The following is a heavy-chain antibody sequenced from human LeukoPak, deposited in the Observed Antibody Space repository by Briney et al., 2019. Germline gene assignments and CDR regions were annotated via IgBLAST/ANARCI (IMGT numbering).Heavy chain of an antibody. CDR2: INPSGGST. D-gene: IGHD4-17*01. CDR3: ARENLDYGDYGVYAFDI. Sequence: ASVKVSCKASGHTFTSYYMHWVRQAPGQGLEWMGIINPSGGSTSYAQKFQGKVTMTRDTSTSTVYMELSSLRSEDTAVYYCARENLDYGDYGVYAFDIWGQGTMVTVSS. J-gene: IGHJ3*02. V-gene: IGHV1-46*01. CDR1: GHTFTSYY.